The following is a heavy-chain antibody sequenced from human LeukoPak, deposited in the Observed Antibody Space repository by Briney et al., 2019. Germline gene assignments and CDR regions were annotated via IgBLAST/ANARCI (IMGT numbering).Heavy chain of an antibody. Sequence: ASVKVSCKASGYTFTGYYMHWVRQAPGQGLEWMGWINPNSGGTNYAQEFQGRVTMTRDTSISTAYMELSRLRSDDTAVYYCARDRRYYGSGSSSPGFDPWGQGTLVTVSS. J-gene: IGHJ5*02. D-gene: IGHD3-10*01. V-gene: IGHV1-2*02. CDR3: ARDRRYYGSGSSSPGFDP. CDR1: GYTFTGYY. CDR2: INPNSGGT.